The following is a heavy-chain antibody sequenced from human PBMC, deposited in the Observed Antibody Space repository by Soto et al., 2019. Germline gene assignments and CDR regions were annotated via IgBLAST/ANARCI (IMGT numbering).Heavy chain of an antibody. J-gene: IGHJ5*02. Sequence: SETLSLTCTVSGGSISSSSYFWGWIRQPPGKGLEWIGSIYYSGSTYYNPSLKSRVTVSVDTSKNQFSLKLSSVTAADTALYYCASHHSDSWFDPWGQGTLVNVSS. CDR1: GGSISSSSYF. CDR3: ASHHSDSWFDP. V-gene: IGHV4-39*01. D-gene: IGHD1-26*01. CDR2: IYYSGST.